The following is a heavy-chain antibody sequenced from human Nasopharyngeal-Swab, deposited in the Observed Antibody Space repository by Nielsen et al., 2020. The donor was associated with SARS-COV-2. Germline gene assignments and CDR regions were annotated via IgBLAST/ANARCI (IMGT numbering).Heavy chain of an antibody. D-gene: IGHD3-10*01. Sequence: WVRQAPGQGLEWMGWMNPNSGNTGYAQKFQGRVTMTEDTSTDTAYMELSSLRSEDTAVYYCATIEMSGKGAYYYYMDVWGKGTTVTVSS. CDR2: MNPNSGNT. V-gene: IGHV1-8*01. J-gene: IGHJ6*03. CDR3: ATIEMSGKGAYYYYMDV.